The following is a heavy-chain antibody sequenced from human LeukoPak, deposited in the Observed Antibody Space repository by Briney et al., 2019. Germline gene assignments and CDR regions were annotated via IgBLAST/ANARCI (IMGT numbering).Heavy chain of an antibody. CDR1: GFTVNSNY. CDR2: IFSGGTT. CDR3: AREGNYYDMDV. V-gene: IGHV3-53*01. Sequence: GGSLRLSCAVSGFTVNSNYMSWVRQAPGKGLEWVSVIFSGGTTYYADSVKGRFTISRDNSKNTLYLQMNSLRAEDTAVYYCAREGNYYDMDVWGQETTVTVSS. J-gene: IGHJ6*02.